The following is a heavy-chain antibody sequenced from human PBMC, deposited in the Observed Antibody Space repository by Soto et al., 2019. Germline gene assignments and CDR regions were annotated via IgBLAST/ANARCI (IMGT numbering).Heavy chain of an antibody. CDR3: ARVHGADNWFDP. V-gene: IGHV4-34*01. D-gene: IGHD3-16*01. CDR2: INHSGST. Sequence: SETLSLTCAVYGGSFSGYYWSWIRQPPGKGLEWIGEINHSGSTNYNPSLKSRVTISVDTSKNQFSLKLSSVTAADTAVYYCARVHGADNWFDPWGQGTLVTVSS. CDR1: GGSFSGYY. J-gene: IGHJ5*02.